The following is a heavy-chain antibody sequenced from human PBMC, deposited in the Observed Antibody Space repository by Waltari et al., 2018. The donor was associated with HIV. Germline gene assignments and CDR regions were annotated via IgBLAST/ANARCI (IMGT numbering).Heavy chain of an antibody. V-gene: IGHV3-33*01. CDR3: ARDRLATGSGGMDV. Sequence: QEQLVESGGGVVQPGRSLRLSCSAAGFSFSNYGRHWVRQAPGKGLEWVAIIWYDGSTKYYADSVKGRFTISRDNSKNTLYLQMNSLRVEDTAVYYCARDRLATGSGGMDVWGQGTTVTVSS. D-gene: IGHD1-26*01. J-gene: IGHJ6*02. CDR1: GFSFSNYG. CDR2: IWYDGSTK.